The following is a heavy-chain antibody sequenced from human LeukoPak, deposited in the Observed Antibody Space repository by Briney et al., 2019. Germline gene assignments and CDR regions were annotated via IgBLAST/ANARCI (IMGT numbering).Heavy chain of an antibody. CDR2: IIPIFGTA. CDR3: ARIDDYGDYEY. CDR1: GGTFSSYA. V-gene: IGHV1-69*05. D-gene: IGHD4-17*01. Sequence: SVKVSCKASGGTFSSYAVSWVRQAPGQGLEWMGRIIPIFGTANYAQKFQGRVTITTDESTSTAYMELSSLRSEDTAVYYCARIDDYGDYEYWGQGTLVTVSS. J-gene: IGHJ4*02.